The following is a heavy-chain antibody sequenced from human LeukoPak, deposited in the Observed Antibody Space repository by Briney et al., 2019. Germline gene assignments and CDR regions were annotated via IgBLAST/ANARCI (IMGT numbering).Heavy chain of an antibody. D-gene: IGHD1-1*01. CDR2: IYYSGST. CDR1: GDSISNYY. V-gene: IGHV4-59*01. J-gene: IGHJ6*03. Sequence: SETLSLTCAVSGDSISNYYRSWIRQPPGKGLEWIGYIYYSGSTNYNPSLKSRVTISVDTSKNQFSLKLSSVTAADTAVYYCARDKQLDWAHYYYYYMDVWGKGTTVTASS. CDR3: ARDKQLDWAHYYYYYMDV.